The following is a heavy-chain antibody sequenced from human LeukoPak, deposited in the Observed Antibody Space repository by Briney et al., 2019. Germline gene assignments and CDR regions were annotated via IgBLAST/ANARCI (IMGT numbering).Heavy chain of an antibody. Sequence: PSETLSLTCTVSGGSISSSSYYWGWIRQPPGKGLEWIGSIYYSGSTYYNPSLKSRVTISVDTSKNQFSLKLSSVTAADTAVYYCAREGGYYDSSGYLDYWGQGTLVTVSS. J-gene: IGHJ4*02. D-gene: IGHD3-22*01. CDR3: AREGGYYDSSGYLDY. V-gene: IGHV4-39*02. CDR1: GGSISSSSYY. CDR2: IYYSGST.